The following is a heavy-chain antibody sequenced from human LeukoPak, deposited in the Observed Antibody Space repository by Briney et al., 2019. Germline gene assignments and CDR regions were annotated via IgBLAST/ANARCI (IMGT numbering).Heavy chain of an antibody. CDR1: GYTFTSYG. J-gene: IGHJ4*02. CDR2: SSAYNGNT. V-gene: IGHV1-18*01. CDR3: ARVNSSGWYGRSFDY. D-gene: IGHD6-19*01. Sequence: ASVKVSCKASGYTFTSYGIGWVRQAPGQGLECMGWSSAYNGNTNYAQKLQGRVNMTTDTSTSTAYMELRSLRSDDTAVYYCARVNSSGWYGRSFDYWGQGTLVTVSS.